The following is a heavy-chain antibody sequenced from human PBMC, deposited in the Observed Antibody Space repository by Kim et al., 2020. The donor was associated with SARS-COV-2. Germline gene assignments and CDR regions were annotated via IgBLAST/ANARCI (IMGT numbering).Heavy chain of an antibody. Sequence: GGSLRLSCAASGFTFSSYWMSWVRQAPGKGLEWVANIKQDGSEKYYVDSVKGRFTISRDNAKNSLYLQMNSLRAEDTAVYYCARSPGQYSSGWYWDYWGQGTLVPVSS. CDR1: GFTFSSYW. V-gene: IGHV3-7*03. J-gene: IGHJ4*02. CDR3: ARSPGQYSSGWYWDY. D-gene: IGHD6-19*01. CDR2: IKQDGSEK.